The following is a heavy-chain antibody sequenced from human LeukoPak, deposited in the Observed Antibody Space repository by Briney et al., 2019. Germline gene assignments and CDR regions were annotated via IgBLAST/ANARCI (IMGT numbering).Heavy chain of an antibody. J-gene: IGHJ4*02. CDR2: INLSGST. D-gene: IGHD2-2*01. CDR1: GGSLSGYY. V-gene: IGHV4-34*01. Sequence: SETLSLTCAVYGGSLSGYYWSWIRQPPGKGLEWIGEINLSGSTNYNPSLKSRVTISVDTSQIQFSLKLSSVTAADTAVYYCARGWDIVVVPAAIGDPFDYWGQGTLVTVSS. CDR3: ARGWDIVVVPAAIGDPFDY.